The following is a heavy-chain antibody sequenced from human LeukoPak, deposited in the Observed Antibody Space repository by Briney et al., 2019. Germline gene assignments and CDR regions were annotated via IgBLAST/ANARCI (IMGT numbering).Heavy chain of an antibody. J-gene: IGHJ4*02. Sequence: GASVKVSCKASGYTFTGYYMHWVRQAPGQGLEWMGWINPNSGGTNYAQKFQGRVTMTRDTSISTAYMELSRLRSDDTAVYYCARGWGYDILTGYYTWGDYWGQGTLVTVSS. CDR3: ARGWGYDILTGYYTWGDY. V-gene: IGHV1-2*02. CDR2: INPNSGGT. CDR1: GYTFTGYY. D-gene: IGHD3-9*01.